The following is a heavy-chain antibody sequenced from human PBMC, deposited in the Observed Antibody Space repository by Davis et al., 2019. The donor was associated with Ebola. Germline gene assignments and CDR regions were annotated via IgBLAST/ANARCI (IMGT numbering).Heavy chain of an antibody. CDR1: GGSISSSSYY. V-gene: IGHV4-39*01. D-gene: IGHD4-23*01. CDR2: IYYSGST. Sequence: MPSETLSLTCTVSGGSISSSSYYWGWIRQPPGKGLEGIGSIYYSGSTYYNPSLKSRVTISVDTSKNQFSLKLSSVTAADTAVYYCARHDYGGNSGYFQHWGQGTLVTVSS. CDR3: ARHDYGGNSGYFQH. J-gene: IGHJ1*01.